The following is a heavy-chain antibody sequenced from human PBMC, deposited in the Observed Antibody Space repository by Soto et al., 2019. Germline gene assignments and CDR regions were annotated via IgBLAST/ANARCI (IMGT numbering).Heavy chain of an antibody. Sequence: SLRLSCVASGFDFRSYEMNWVRQAPGKGLEWVSNIRANDESIYYADSVKGRVSVSRDNAKNSPFLEMNSLRVDDTAVYYCARETLRDAIDIWGQGTMVTVS. CDR2: IRANDESI. J-gene: IGHJ3*02. V-gene: IGHV3-48*03. CDR3: ARETLRDAIDI. CDR1: GFDFRSYE.